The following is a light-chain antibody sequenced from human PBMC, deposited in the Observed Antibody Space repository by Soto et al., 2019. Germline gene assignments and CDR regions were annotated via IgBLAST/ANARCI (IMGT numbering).Light chain of an antibody. CDR2: DVS. CDR3: SSYTGSSIVV. Sequence: QSALTQPASVSGSPGQSITISCTGTSSDVGGYNYVSWCQHHPGKAPKLMIYDVSNRPSGVSNRFSGSKSGNTASLTISGLQAEDEADYYCSSYTGSSIVVFGGGTQLTVL. J-gene: IGLJ2*01. V-gene: IGLV2-14*03. CDR1: SSDVGGYNY.